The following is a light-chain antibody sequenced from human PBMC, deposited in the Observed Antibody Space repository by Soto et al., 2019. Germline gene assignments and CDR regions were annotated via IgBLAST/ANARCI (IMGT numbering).Light chain of an antibody. V-gene: IGKV1-39*01. J-gene: IGKJ3*01. Sequence: DIQMTQSPSSLSASVGDRVTITCRASQSISSYLNWYQQKPGKAPKLLIYAASSLQSGVTSRFSGSGAGTDFTLTISSLQPEDFATYYCQQRYSTPVFTFGHGTKVDIK. CDR1: QSISSY. CDR3: QQRYSTPVFT. CDR2: AAS.